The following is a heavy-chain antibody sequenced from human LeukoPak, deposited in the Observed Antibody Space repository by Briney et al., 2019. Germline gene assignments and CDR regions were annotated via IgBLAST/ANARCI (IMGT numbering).Heavy chain of an antibody. D-gene: IGHD1-26*01. J-gene: IGHJ4*02. CDR1: GGSISSSSYY. CDR2: IYYSDST. V-gene: IGHV4-39*01. CDR3: ARHSGRSDYDY. Sequence: PSETLSLTCTVSGGSISSSSYYWGWIRQPPGKGLEWIGSIYYSDSTYHNPSLKSRVTISVDTSKNQFSLKLSSVTAADTAVYYCARHSGRSDYDYWGQGTLVTVSS.